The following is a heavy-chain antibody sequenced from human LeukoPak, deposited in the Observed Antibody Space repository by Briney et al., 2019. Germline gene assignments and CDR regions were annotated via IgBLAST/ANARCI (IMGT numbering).Heavy chain of an antibody. J-gene: IGHJ6*02. Sequence: GASVKVSCKASGYTFTSYGISWVRQAPGQGLEWIGWISAYNGNTNYAQKLQGRVTMTTDTSTSTAYMELRSLRSDDTAVYYCASQGQWLAPETYYYYYGMDVWGQGTTVTVSS. CDR2: ISAYNGNT. CDR3: ASQGQWLAPETYYYYYGMDV. V-gene: IGHV1-18*01. CDR1: GYTFTSYG. D-gene: IGHD6-19*01.